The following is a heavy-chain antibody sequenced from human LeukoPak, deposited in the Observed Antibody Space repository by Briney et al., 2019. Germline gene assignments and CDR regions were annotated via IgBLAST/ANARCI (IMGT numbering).Heavy chain of an antibody. J-gene: IGHJ6*02. CDR1: GGSISSYY. D-gene: IGHD3-10*01. CDR2: IYYSGST. V-gene: IGHV4-59*12. Sequence: SETLSLTCTVSGGSISSYYWSWIRQPPGKGLEWIGYIYYSGSTNYNPSLKSRVTISVDTSKNQFSLKLSSVTAADTAVYYCARGPARDYGSGSPSGLPYYYYGMDVWGQGTTVTVSS. CDR3: ARGPARDYGSGSPSGLPYYYYGMDV.